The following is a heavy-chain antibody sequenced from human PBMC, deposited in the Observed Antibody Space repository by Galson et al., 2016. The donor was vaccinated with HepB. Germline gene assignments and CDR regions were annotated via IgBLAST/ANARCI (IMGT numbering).Heavy chain of an antibody. D-gene: IGHD4-17*01. V-gene: IGHV3-48*01. Sequence: SLRLSCAASGFTFSTYSMNWVRQAPGKGLEWVSYISSSSRTIYYADSVKGRFTISRDSAKNSLYLQMNSLRGEDTAVYYCARSNYGDYFDYWGQGTLVTVSS. CDR3: ARSNYGDYFDY. J-gene: IGHJ4*02. CDR1: GFTFSTYS. CDR2: ISSSSRTI.